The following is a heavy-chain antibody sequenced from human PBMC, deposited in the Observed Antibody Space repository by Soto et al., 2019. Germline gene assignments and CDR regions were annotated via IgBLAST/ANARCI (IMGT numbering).Heavy chain of an antibody. D-gene: IGHD6-13*01. CDR3: AKDPAVAQRYYYYGMDV. CDR1: GFTFSSYA. V-gene: IGHV3-23*01. J-gene: IGHJ6*02. Sequence: LRLSCAASGFTFSSYAMSWVRQAPGKGLEWVSAISGSGGSTYYADSVKGRFTISRDNSKNTLYLQMNSLRAEDTAVYYCAKDPAVAQRYYYYGMDVWGQGTTVTVSS. CDR2: ISGSGGST.